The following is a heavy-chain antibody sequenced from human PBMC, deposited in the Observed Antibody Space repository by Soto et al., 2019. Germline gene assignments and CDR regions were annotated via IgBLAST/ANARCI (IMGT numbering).Heavy chain of an antibody. Sequence: QLQLQESGPGLVKPSETLSLTCTVSGGSISSSSYYWGWIRQPPGKGLEWIGSIYYSGSTYYNPSLKSRVTISVNTAKNQFSLKLSSVTAAEPAVYYCARRQSSSWYGLWGQGTLVTVSS. CDR2: IYYSGST. J-gene: IGHJ4*02. D-gene: IGHD6-13*01. CDR1: GGSISSSSYY. V-gene: IGHV4-39*01. CDR3: ARRQSSSWYGL.